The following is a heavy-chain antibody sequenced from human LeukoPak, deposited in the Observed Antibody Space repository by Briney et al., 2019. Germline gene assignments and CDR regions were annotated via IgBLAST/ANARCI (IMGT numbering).Heavy chain of an antibody. V-gene: IGHV1-69*10. D-gene: IGHD5-12*01. J-gene: IGHJ4*02. CDR1: GGTFSDYA. CDR3: ARSIVATSMDY. CDR2: FIPVLGTA. Sequence: ASVKVSCKASGGTFSDYALNWVRQAPGQGLEWMGVFIPVLGTANSTQNFQDRVSITADISTHTVYMELSSLKSEDTAVYYCARSIVATSMDYWGQGTLVTVSS.